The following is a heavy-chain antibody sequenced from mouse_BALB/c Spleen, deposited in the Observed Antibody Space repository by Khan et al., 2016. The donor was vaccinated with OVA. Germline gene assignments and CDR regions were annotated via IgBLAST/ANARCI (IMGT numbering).Heavy chain of an antibody. J-gene: IGHJ4*01. CDR2: IWSDGST. D-gene: IGHD2-3*01. V-gene: IGHV2-6*02. CDR1: GFSLTSYG. CDR3: ARWFDGYSSLYAMDY. Sequence: QVQLQQSGPGLVAPSQSLSITCTVSGFSLTSYGIHWVRQPPGKGLEWLVVIWSDGSTNYNSVLKSRLSISKDNSKSQVFLKMNSLHTDDTAIYYRARWFDGYSSLYAMDYWGQGTSVTVSS.